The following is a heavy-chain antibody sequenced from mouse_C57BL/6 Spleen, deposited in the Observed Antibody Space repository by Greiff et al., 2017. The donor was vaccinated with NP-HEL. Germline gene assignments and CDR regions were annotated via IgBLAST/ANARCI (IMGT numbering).Heavy chain of an antibody. D-gene: IGHD2-3*01. J-gene: IGHJ4*01. V-gene: IGHV1-64*01. CDR3: AREDDGYYL. Sequence: VQLQQSGAELVKPGASVKLSCKASGYTFTSYWMHWVKQRPGQGLEWIGMIHPNSGSTNYNEKFKSKTTLTVDKSSSTAYMQLSSLTSEDSAVYYCAREDDGYYLWGQGTSVTVSS. CDR1: GYTFTSYW. CDR2: IHPNSGST.